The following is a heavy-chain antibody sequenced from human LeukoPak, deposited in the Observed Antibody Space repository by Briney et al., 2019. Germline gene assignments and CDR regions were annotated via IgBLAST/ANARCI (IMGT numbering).Heavy chain of an antibody. D-gene: IGHD3-22*01. V-gene: IGHV4-59*01. Sequence: PSETLSLTCTVSGGSISSYYWTWLRQPPGKGLEWIGYIYYSGSTNYSPSLKSRVTISVDTSKKQFSLKLSSVTAADTAVYYCARGVGYYNAFDIWGQGTMVTVSS. CDR2: IYYSGST. J-gene: IGHJ3*02. CDR1: GGSISSYY. CDR3: ARGVGYYNAFDI.